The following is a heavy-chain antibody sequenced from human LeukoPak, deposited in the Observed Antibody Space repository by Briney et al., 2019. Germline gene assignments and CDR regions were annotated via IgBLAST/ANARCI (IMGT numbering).Heavy chain of an antibody. CDR1: GFTFDDYA. CDR2: ISWNSGSI. Sequence: GGSLRLSCAASGFTFDDYAMHWVRQAPGKGLEWVSGISWNSGSIGYADSVKGRFTISRDNAKNSLYLQMNSLRAEDTAVYYCAREGDGYNLDFDYWGQGTLVTVSS. D-gene: IGHD5-24*01. J-gene: IGHJ4*02. V-gene: IGHV3-9*01. CDR3: AREGDGYNLDFDY.